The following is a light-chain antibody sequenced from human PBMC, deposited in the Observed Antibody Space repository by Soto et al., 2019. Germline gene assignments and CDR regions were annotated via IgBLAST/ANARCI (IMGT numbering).Light chain of an antibody. CDR1: QSLVYSDGNTY. CDR2: KVS. CDR3: MQGTHWPPIT. J-gene: IGKJ5*01. V-gene: IGKV2-30*01. Sequence: DVVMTQSPLSLPVTLGQPASISCRSSQSLVYSDGNTYLDWFQQRPGQSPRRLIYKVSNRASGVPDRFSGRGSGTDFTLKISRVEAEDVGVYYCMQGTHWPPITFGQGTRLEIE.